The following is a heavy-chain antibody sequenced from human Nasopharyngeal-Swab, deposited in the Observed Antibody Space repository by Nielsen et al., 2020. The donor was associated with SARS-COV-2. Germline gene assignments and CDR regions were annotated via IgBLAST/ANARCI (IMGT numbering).Heavy chain of an antibody. D-gene: IGHD2-2*01. CDR1: GYTFTSYG. Sequence: ASVKVSCKASGYTFTSYGISWVRQAPGQGLEWMGWISAYNGNTNYAQKLQGRVTMTTDTSTSTAYMELRSLRSDDTAVYYCARGRRVVVPAAIYYWFDPWGQGTLVTVSS. CDR2: ISAYNGNT. V-gene: IGHV1-18*04. CDR3: ARGRRVVVPAAIYYWFDP. J-gene: IGHJ5*02.